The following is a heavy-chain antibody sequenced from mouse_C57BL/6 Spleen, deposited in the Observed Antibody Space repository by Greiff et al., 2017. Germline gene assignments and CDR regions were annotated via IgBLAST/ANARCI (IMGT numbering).Heavy chain of an antibody. J-gene: IGHJ1*03. Sequence: EVQLQQSGPELVKPGASVKISCKASGYTFTDYYMNWVKQSHGKSLEWIGDINPNNGGTSYNQKFKGKATLTVDKSSSTAYMELRSLTSEDSAVYYCARGDYGSSYYWYFDVWGTGTTVTVSS. CDR1: GYTFTDYY. CDR3: ARGDYGSSYYWYFDV. D-gene: IGHD1-1*01. CDR2: INPNNGGT. V-gene: IGHV1-26*01.